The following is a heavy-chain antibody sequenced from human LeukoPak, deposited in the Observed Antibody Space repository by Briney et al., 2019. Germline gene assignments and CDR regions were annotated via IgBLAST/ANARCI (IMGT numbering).Heavy chain of an antibody. D-gene: IGHD3-3*01. V-gene: IGHV4-39*01. CDR3: ARNVRSGYRRGSDWFDP. J-gene: IGHJ5*02. CDR2: IYHSGST. Sequence: SETLSLTCTVSGGSISSSSYYWSWIRQPPGKGLEWIGSIYHSGSTYYNPSLKSRVTISVDTSKNQFSLKLSSVTAADTAVYYCARNVRSGYRRGSDWFDPWGQGTLVTVSS. CDR1: GGSISSSSYY.